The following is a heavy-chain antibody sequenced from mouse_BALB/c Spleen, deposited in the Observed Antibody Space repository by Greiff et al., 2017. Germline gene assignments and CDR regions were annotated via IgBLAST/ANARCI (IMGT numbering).Heavy chain of an antibody. Sequence: EVQLVESGGGLVQPGGSLKLSCAASGFTFSSYTMSWVRQTPEKRLEWVAYISNGGGSTYYPDTVKGRFTISRDNAKNTLYLQMSSLKSEDTAMYYCARAYYRYDFDYWGQGTTLTVSS. V-gene: IGHV5-12-2*01. J-gene: IGHJ2*01. D-gene: IGHD2-14*01. CDR1: GFTFSSYT. CDR3: ARAYYRYDFDY. CDR2: ISNGGGST.